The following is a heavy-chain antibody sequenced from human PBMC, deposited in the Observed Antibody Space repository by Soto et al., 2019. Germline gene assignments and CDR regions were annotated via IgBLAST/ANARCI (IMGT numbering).Heavy chain of an antibody. J-gene: IGHJ4*02. CDR1: GFTFSDYY. CDR3: ARDLPSELRFSAPGFDY. D-gene: IGHD3-3*01. V-gene: IGHV3-11*01. CDR2: ISSSGSTI. Sequence: GGSLRLSCAASGFTFSDYYMSWIRQAPGKGLEWVSYISSSGSTIYYADSVKGRFTISRDNAKNSLYLQMNSLRAEDTAVYYCARDLPSELRFSAPGFDYWGQGTLVTVSS.